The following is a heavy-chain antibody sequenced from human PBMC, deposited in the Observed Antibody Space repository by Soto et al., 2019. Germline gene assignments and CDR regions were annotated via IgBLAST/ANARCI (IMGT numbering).Heavy chain of an antibody. CDR3: ARSGESERFLEWLRNYYYYGMDV. CDR1: GGSVSSGSYY. D-gene: IGHD3-3*01. J-gene: IGHJ6*02. V-gene: IGHV4-61*01. Sequence: SETLSLTCTVSGGSVSSGSYYWSWIRQPPGKGLEWIGYIYYSGSTNYNPSLKSRVTISVDTPKNQFSLKLSSVTAADTAVYYCARSGESERFLEWLRNYYYYGMDVCGQGTTVTVSS. CDR2: IYYSGST.